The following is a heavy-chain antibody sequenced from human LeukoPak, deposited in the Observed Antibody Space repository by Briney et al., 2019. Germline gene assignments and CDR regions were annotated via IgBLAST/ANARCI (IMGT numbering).Heavy chain of an antibody. CDR1: GYTFTGYY. CDR2: INPNSGGT. V-gene: IGHV1-2*02. CDR3: ARAGRLLWFGELLYKGDWFDP. D-gene: IGHD3-10*01. Sequence: ASVRVSCKASGYTFTGYYMHWVRQAPGQGLEWMGWINPNSGGTNYAQKFQGRVTMTRDTSISTAYMELSRLRSDDTAVYYCARAGRLLWFGELLYKGDWFDPWGQGTLVTVSS. J-gene: IGHJ5*02.